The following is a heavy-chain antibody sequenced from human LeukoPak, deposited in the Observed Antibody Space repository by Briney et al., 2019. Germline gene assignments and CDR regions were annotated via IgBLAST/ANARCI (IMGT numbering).Heavy chain of an antibody. D-gene: IGHD3-22*01. CDR1: GYTFTSYG. Sequence: ASVKVSCKASGYTFTSYGISWVRQAPGQGLEWMGWISAYNGSTNYAQKLQGRVTMTTDTSTSTAYMELRSLRSDDTAVYYCARDYKYYYDSSGYYMYYFDYWGQGTLVTVSS. V-gene: IGHV1-18*01. CDR2: ISAYNGST. J-gene: IGHJ4*02. CDR3: ARDYKYYYDSSGYYMYYFDY.